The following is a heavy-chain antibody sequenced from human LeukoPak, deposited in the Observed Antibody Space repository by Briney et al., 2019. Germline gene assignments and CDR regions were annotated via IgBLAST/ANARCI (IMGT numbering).Heavy chain of an antibody. CDR2: ISGSGDST. V-gene: IGHV3-23*01. CDR3: AKDRPHYYFDY. J-gene: IGHJ4*02. CDR1: GFSFSVYA. Sequence: PGGSLRLSCAASGFSFSVYAMSWVRQAPGKGLEWVSGISGSGDSTYYADSVKGRFTVSRDNSKNTLYLQMNSLRAEDTAVYYCAKDRPHYYFDYWGQGTLVTVSS.